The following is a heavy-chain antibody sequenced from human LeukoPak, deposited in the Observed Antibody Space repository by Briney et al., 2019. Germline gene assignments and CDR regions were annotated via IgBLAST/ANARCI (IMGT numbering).Heavy chain of an antibody. J-gene: IGHJ6*03. CDR2: IYTSGCT. CDR1: GGFISRYY. V-gene: IGHV4-4*07. CDR3: ARVNWNYYYYYMDV. Sequence: SETLSLTRTVSGGFISRYYWSWIRQPGGKGLEWIGRIYTSGCTNYNPSLKSRVTMSLDTSKNQFSLKLSSVTAAETAWYYCARVNWNYYYYYMDVWGKGTTVTVSS. D-gene: IGHD1-1*01.